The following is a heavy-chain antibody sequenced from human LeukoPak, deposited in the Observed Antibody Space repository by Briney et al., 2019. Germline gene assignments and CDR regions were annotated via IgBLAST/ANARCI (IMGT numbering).Heavy chain of an antibody. CDR1: GFTFSSYS. Sequence: GGYLRLSCAASGFTFSSYSMNWVRQAPGKGLEWVSSISSSSSYIYYADSVKGRFTISRDNAKNSLYLQMNSLRAEDTAVYYCARNYYDSSGYYQYFQHWGQGTLVTVSS. CDR2: ISSSSSYI. V-gene: IGHV3-21*01. D-gene: IGHD3-22*01. J-gene: IGHJ1*01. CDR3: ARNYYDSSGYYQYFQH.